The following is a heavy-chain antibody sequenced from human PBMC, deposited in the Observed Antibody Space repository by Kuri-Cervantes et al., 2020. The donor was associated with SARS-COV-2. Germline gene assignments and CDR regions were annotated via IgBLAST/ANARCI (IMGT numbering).Heavy chain of an antibody. CDR2: INPNSGGT. CDR1: GYTFTSYY. Sequence: ASVKVSCKASGYTFTSYYMHWVRQAPGQGLEWMGWINPNSGGTNYAQKFQGRVTMTRDTSISTAYMELSRLRSDDTAVYYCARASRITMIVNTPHNDYWGQGTLVTVSS. J-gene: IGHJ4*02. D-gene: IGHD3-22*01. CDR3: ARASRITMIVNTPHNDY. V-gene: IGHV1-2*02.